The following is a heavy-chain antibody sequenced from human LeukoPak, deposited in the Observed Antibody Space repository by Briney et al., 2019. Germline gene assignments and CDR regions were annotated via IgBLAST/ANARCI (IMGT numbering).Heavy chain of an antibody. Sequence: ASVKLSCKASGYTFTSYDISWVRQAPGQGLEWMGCISAYNGNSNYAQKLQGRVTMTTDTSTSTAYVELRSLRSDDTSVYYCARVIVASWGMDVWGQGTTVTV. CDR2: ISAYNGNS. D-gene: IGHD5-12*01. CDR3: ARVIVASWGMDV. V-gene: IGHV1-18*01. J-gene: IGHJ6*02. CDR1: GYTFTSYD.